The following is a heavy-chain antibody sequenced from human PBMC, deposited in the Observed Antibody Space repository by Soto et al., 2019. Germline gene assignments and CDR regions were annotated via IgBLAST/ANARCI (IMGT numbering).Heavy chain of an antibody. V-gene: IGHV4-4*02. J-gene: IGHJ4*02. CDR3: ARHSGSYFRDY. CDR1: GDSISSSNW. D-gene: IGHD1-26*01. CDR2: IYHSGST. Sequence: QVQLQESGPGLVKPSGTLSLTCAVSGDSISSSNWWSWVRQPPGKGLEWIGDIYHSGSTNYNPSLKSRITLSLDKSKNQFSLNLNSVTAADTAGYYCARHSGSYFRDYWGQGTLVTVSS.